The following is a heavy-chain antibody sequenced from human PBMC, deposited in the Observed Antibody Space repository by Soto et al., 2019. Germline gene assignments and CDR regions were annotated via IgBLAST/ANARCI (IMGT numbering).Heavy chain of an antibody. J-gene: IGHJ4*02. CDR2: IYWDDDK. D-gene: IGHD3-10*01. V-gene: IGHV2-5*02. Sequence: GSGPTLVNPTQTLTLTCTFSGFSLSTSGVGVGWIRQPPGKALEWLALIYWDDDKRYSPSLKSRLTITKDTSKNQVVLTMTNMDPVDTATYYCAHTWRSVRDYGSGSPKADFDYWGQGTLVTVSS. CDR1: GFSLSTSGVG. CDR3: AHTWRSVRDYGSGSPKADFDY.